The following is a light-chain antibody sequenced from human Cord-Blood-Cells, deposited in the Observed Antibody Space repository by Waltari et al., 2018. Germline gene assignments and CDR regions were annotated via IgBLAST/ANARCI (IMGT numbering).Light chain of an antibody. V-gene: IGLV1-47*01. CDR3: AAWDDSLSGRV. CDR2: RNN. CDR1: SPNIGSNY. J-gene: IGLJ2*01. Sequence: QSVLTQPPSASGTPGQRVTIPCSGSSPNIGSNYVYWYQQLPGTAPKLLIYRNNQRPSGAPDRFSGSKSGTSASLAISGLRSDDEADYYCAAWDDSLSGRVFGGGTKLTVL.